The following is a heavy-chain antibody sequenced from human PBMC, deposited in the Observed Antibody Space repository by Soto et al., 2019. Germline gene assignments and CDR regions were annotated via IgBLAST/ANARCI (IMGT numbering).Heavy chain of an antibody. CDR3: AREWGLLPYYVMNV. CDR1: GYTLTSCY. D-gene: IGHD7-27*01. J-gene: IGHJ6*02. CDR2: INPSGGST. V-gene: IGHV1-46*01. Sequence: VQVSWPESGYTLTSCYMYWVRQAPGKGLEWMGIINPSGGSTSYAQKFQGRVTMTRVTSTSTVYMDLSSLRSADTAVYFCAREWGLLPYYVMNVWGHGNAVTVSS.